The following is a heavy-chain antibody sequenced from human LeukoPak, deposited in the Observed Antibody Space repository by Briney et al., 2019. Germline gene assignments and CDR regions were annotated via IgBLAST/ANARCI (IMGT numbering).Heavy chain of an antibody. Sequence: GGSLRLSCAASGFIFSSYAMHWVRQAPGKGLEWVAVISYDGSNKYYADSVKGRFTISRDNSKNTLYLQMNSLRAEDTAVYYCASGGSSISSWGQGTLVTVSS. D-gene: IGHD6-13*01. CDR1: GFIFSSYA. J-gene: IGHJ4*02. V-gene: IGHV3-30-3*01. CDR3: ASGGSSISS. CDR2: ISYDGSNK.